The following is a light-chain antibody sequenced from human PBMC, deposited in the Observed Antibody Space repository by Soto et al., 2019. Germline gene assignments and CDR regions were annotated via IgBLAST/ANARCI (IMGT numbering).Light chain of an antibody. J-gene: IGKJ5*01. CDR1: HDISTF. Sequence: DIQLTQSPSLLSASIGDIVTITCLASHDISTFLAWYQQKPGKAPKLLIYEASTLQSGVPSRFSGSGSGTEFTLTISGLLPEDFAAYHCQQLYTLPFTFGQGTRLEIK. CDR3: QQLYTLPFT. CDR2: EAS. V-gene: IGKV1-9*01.